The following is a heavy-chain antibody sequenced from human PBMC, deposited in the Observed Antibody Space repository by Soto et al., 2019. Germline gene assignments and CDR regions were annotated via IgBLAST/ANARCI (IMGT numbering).Heavy chain of an antibody. V-gene: IGHV1-69*06. J-gene: IGHJ5*02. CDR3: ARDPIAARPLYNWFDP. CDR1: GGTFSSYA. Sequence: SVKVSCKASGGTFSSYAISWVRQAPGQGLEWMGGIIPIFGTANYAQKFQGRVTITADKSTSTAYMELSSLRSEDTAVYYCARDPIAARPLYNWFDPWGQGTLVTVSS. D-gene: IGHD6-6*01. CDR2: IIPIFGTA.